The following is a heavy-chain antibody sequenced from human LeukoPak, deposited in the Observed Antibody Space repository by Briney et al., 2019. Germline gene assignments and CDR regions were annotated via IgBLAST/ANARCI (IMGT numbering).Heavy chain of an antibody. D-gene: IGHD2-21*02. V-gene: IGHV4-34*01. Sequence: SETLSLTCAVYGGSFSAYYWSWIRQPPGKGLEWIGEINHSGSTNYNPSLKSRVTISVDTSKNQFSLKLSSVTAAVTAVYYCARGGFYCGGDCYVDYWGQGTLVTVSS. CDR3: ARGGFYCGGDCYVDY. J-gene: IGHJ4*02. CDR1: GGSFSAYY. CDR2: INHSGST.